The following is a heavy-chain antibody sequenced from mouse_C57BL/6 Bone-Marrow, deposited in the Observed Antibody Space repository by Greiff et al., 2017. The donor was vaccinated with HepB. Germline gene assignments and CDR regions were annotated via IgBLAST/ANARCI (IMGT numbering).Heavy chain of an antibody. CDR3: ARWHYGSSYPAY. Sequence: VQLQQPGAELVMPGASVKLSCKASGYTFTSYWMHWVKQRPGQGLEWIGEIDPSDSYTNYNQKFKGKSTLTVDKSSSTAYMQLSSLTSEDSAVYYCARWHYGSSYPAYWGQGTLVTVSA. V-gene: IGHV1-69*01. D-gene: IGHD1-1*01. CDR2: IDPSDSYT. CDR1: GYTFTSYW. J-gene: IGHJ3*01.